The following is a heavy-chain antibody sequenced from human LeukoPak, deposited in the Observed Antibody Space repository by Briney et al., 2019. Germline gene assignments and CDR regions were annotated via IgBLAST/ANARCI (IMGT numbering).Heavy chain of an antibody. V-gene: IGHV6-1*01. CDR2: TYYRSKWYN. D-gene: IGHD1-1*01. CDR3: AGGSRTSTLGY. CDR1: GDSFSSKNAA. J-gene: IGHJ4*02. Sequence: SQTLSLTCAISGDSFSSKNAAWSWIRQSPSRGLEWLGRTYYRSKWYNEYAVFVKGRIAINSDTSKNQFSLQLNSVTPEDTAVYYCAGGSRTSTLGYWGQGTLVTVSS.